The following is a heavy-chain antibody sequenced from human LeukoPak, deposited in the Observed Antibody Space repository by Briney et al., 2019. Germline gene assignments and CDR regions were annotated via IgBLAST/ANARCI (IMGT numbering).Heavy chain of an antibody. Sequence: ASVKVSCKASGGTFSSYTISWVRQAPGQGLEWMGRIIPILGIANCAQKFQGRVTITADKSTSTAYMELSSLRSEDTAVYYCARDPYNWNGRGPPYYYYGMDVWGQGTTVTVSS. D-gene: IGHD1-1*01. J-gene: IGHJ6*02. CDR1: GGTFSSYT. CDR3: ARDPYNWNGRGPPYYYYGMDV. CDR2: IIPILGIA. V-gene: IGHV1-69*04.